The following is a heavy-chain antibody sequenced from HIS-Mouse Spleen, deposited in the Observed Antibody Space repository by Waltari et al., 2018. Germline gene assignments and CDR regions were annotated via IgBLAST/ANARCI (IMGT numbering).Heavy chain of an antibody. J-gene: IGHJ3*02. Sequence: QVQLQQWGAGLLKPSETLSLTCAVYGGSFSGYYWSWIRQPPGKGLEWIGEINDSGSTNYNPSLKSRVTISVDTSKNQFSLKLSSVTAADTAVYYCARGVVTHDAFDIWGQGTMVTVSS. D-gene: IGHD2-21*02. V-gene: IGHV4-34*01. CDR1: GGSFSGYY. CDR2: INDSGST. CDR3: ARGVVTHDAFDI.